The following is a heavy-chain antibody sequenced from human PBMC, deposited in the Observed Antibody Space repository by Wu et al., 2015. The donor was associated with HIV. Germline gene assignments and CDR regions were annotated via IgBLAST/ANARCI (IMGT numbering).Heavy chain of an antibody. CDR2: INPSGGST. D-gene: IGHD2-2*01. CDR1: GYTFTSYY. Sequence: QVQLVQSGAEVKKPGASVKVSCKASGYTFTSYYMHWVRQAPGQGLEWMGIINPSGGSTSYAQKFQGRVTMTRDTSTSTVYMELSSLRSEDTAVYYCAREPIVVVPAATGFDYWGQGTLGHRLL. J-gene: IGHJ4*02. V-gene: IGHV1-46*03. CDR3: AREPIVVVPAATGFDY.